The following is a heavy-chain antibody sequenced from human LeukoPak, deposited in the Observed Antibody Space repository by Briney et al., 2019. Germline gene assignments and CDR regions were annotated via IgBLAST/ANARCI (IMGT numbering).Heavy chain of an antibody. CDR2: ISWNSGSI. J-gene: IGHJ4*02. D-gene: IGHD3-22*01. CDR3: AKDPHDSSGYPYYFDY. Sequence: GGSLRLSCAASGFTFDDYAMHWVRQVPGKGLEWVSGISWNSGSIGYADSVKGRFTISRDNAKNSLYLQMNSLRAEDTALYYCAKDPHDSSGYPYYFDYWGQGTLVTVSS. V-gene: IGHV3-9*01. CDR1: GFTFDDYA.